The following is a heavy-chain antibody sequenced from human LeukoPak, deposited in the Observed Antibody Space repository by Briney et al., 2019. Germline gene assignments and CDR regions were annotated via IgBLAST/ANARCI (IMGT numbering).Heavy chain of an antibody. Sequence: ALVKVSCKASGYTFTSYGISWVRQAPGQGLEWMGWISAYNGNTNYAQKLQGRVTMTTDTSTSTAYMELRSLRSDDTAVYYCARNLDSYGTYYFDYWGQGTLVTVSS. V-gene: IGHV1-18*01. CDR3: ARNLDSYGTYYFDY. CDR1: GYTFTSYG. CDR2: ISAYNGNT. J-gene: IGHJ4*02. D-gene: IGHD5-18*01.